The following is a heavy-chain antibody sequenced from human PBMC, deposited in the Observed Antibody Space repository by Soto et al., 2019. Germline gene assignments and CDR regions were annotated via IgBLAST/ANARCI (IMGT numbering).Heavy chain of an antibody. Sequence: ASEKVSGKASGYTFSEYYIHWVRQAPGQGLEWMGWISPRTGSANFAQRFQGRVSMTRDTSITTAYMELRRLKSDDTAVYYCARGTYYGPAYGMDVWGQGTMATVSS. V-gene: IGHV1-2*02. J-gene: IGHJ6*02. CDR2: ISPRTGSA. CDR3: ARGTYYGPAYGMDV. D-gene: IGHD3-10*01. CDR1: GYTFSEYY.